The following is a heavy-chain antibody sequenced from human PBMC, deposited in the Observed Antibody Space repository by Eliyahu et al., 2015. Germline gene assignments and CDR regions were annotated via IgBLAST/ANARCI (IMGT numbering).Heavy chain of an antibody. J-gene: IGHJ4*02. Sequence: VQLVESGGGLVQPGGSLRXSCSAXGFPFSDYAMTWVRQAPGGGLEWVSVITGSGSNTYYADSVKGRFTISRDNSKNILYLQMNSLRAEDTALYYCAKDGCRTTSCYSNFWGQGTLVTVSS. CDR3: AKDGCRTTSCYSNF. D-gene: IGHD2-2*01. CDR2: ITGSGSNT. CDR1: GFPFSDYA. V-gene: IGHV3-23*04.